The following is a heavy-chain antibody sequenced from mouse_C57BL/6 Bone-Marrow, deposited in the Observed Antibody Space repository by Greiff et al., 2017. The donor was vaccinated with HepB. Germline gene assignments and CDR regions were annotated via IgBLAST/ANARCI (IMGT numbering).Heavy chain of an antibody. CDR1: GFTFSDYG. V-gene: IGHV5-17*01. D-gene: IGHD1-1*01. CDR2: ISSGSSTS. J-gene: IGHJ1*03. CDR3: ARDYYGSSCWYFDV. Sequence: EVMLVESGGGLVKPGGSLKLSCAASGFTFSDYGMHWVRQAPEKGLEWVAYISSGSSTSYYADTVKGRFTISRDNAKNTLFLQMTSLRSEDTAMYYCARDYYGSSCWYFDVSGRGTTVTVSS.